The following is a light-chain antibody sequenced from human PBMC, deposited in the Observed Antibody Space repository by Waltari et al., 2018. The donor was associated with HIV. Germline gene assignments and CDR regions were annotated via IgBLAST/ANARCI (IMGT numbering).Light chain of an antibody. CDR3: SSFAPTNKFYVL. CDR1: SSDIGGYNY. V-gene: IGLV2-8*01. J-gene: IGLJ2*01. Sequence: QSTLTQPPSASGSPGQSVTISCTGTSSDIGGYNYVSWYQQHPGKAPKLIMTEVTKRPSGVPVRFSGSKSGNTASLTVAGLQADDEALYYCSSFAPTNKFYVLFGGGTTLTVL. CDR2: EVT.